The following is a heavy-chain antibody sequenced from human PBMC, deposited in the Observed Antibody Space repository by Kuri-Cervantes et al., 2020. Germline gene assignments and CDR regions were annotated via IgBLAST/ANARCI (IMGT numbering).Heavy chain of an antibody. CDR2: INHSGST. CDR3: ARSGHDYGDFLDAFDI. CDR1: GGSFSGYY. J-gene: IGHJ3*02. Sequence: SETLSLTCAVYGGSFSGYYWSWIRQPPGKGLEWIGEINHSGSTNYNPSLKSRVTISVDTSKNQFSLNLSSVTAADTAVCYCARSGHDYGDFLDAFDIWGQGTMVTVSS. V-gene: IGHV4-34*01. D-gene: IGHD4-17*01.